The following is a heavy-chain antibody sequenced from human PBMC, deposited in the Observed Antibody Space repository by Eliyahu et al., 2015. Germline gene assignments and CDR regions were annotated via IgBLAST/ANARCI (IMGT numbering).Heavy chain of an antibody. Sequence: EVQLVQSGAEVKKPGESLKIXCXGSGYSFTSXWXXWVRQMPGKGLEWMGIIYPGDSDTRYSPSFQGQVTISADKSISTAYLQWSSLKASDTAMYYCARLEEDIVVVPAATSYYFDYWGQGTLVTVSS. CDR3: ARLEEDIVVVPAATSYYFDY. CDR2: IYPGDSDT. J-gene: IGHJ4*02. D-gene: IGHD2-2*01. CDR1: GYSFTSXW. V-gene: IGHV5-51*03.